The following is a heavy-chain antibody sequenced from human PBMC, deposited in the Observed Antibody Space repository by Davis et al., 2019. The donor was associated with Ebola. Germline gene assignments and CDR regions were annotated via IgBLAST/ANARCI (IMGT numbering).Heavy chain of an antibody. Sequence: AASVKVSCKASGYTFPSYGISWVRQAPGQGLEWMGWISAYNGNTNYAQNVQGRVTMTTDTSTSTAYMEVGSLRSDDTAVYYCARAQFPTTSDHWGQGTLVTVSS. CDR1: GYTFPSYG. J-gene: IGHJ4*02. CDR3: ARAQFPTTSDH. CDR2: ISAYNGNT. D-gene: IGHD1-1*01. V-gene: IGHV1-18*01.